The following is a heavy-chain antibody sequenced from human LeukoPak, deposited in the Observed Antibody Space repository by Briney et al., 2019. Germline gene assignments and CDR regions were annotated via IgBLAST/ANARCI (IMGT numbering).Heavy chain of an antibody. CDR1: GFTFSTFA. D-gene: IGHD2-2*01. V-gene: IGHV3-20*04. J-gene: IGHJ4*02. Sequence: GGSLRLSCAASGFTFSTFAMIWVRQAPGKGLEWVSGINWNGGSTGYADSVKGRFTISRDNAKNSLYLQMNSLRAEDTALYYCARVAGGYCSSTSCYGGFDYWGQGTLVTVSS. CDR3: ARVAGGYCSSTSCYGGFDY. CDR2: INWNGGST.